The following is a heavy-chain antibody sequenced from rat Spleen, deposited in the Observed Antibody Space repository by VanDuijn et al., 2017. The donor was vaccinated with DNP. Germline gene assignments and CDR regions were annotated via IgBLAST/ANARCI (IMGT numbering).Heavy chain of an antibody. Sequence: EVQLVESGGGLVQPGRSLKLSCAASGFTFSNYGMHWIRQAPTKGLEWVASISPSGGSTYYRDSVKGRFTISRDNAKSTLYLQMDSLRSEDTATYYCATHVAEGNWFAYWGQGTSVTVSS. CDR2: ISPSGGST. CDR1: GFTFSNYG. D-gene: IGHD1-11*01. J-gene: IGHJ3*01. V-gene: IGHV5-19*01. CDR3: ATHVAEGNWFAY.